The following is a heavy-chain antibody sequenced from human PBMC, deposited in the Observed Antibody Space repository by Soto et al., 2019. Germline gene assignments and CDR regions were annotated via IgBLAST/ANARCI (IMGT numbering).Heavy chain of an antibody. J-gene: IGHJ6*02. D-gene: IGHD2-21*02. CDR3: ARDLWGYCGTDCYPLDV. V-gene: IGHV4-59*01. CDR2: LYNTGST. CDR1: GGSISRYY. Sequence: QVRLQESGPGLVKPSETLSLTCTVSGGSISRYYWSWIRQTPGKGLEWIGDLYNTGSTIYNPSLESRVTISVDTSKNQFSLILNSVTAADTAVYYCARDLWGYCGTDCYPLDVWGPGTTVTVSS.